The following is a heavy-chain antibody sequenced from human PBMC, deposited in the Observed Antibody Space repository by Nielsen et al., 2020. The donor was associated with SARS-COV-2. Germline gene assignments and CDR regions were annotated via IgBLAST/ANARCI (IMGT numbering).Heavy chain of an antibody. J-gene: IGHJ5*02. V-gene: IGHV3-9*01. CDR1: GFTVSSNY. D-gene: IGHD3-3*01. CDR2: ISWNSGSI. CDR3: AKDSIGRWEASITIFGVVPSSWFDP. Sequence: GGSLRLSCAASGFTVSSNYMSWVRQAPGKGLEWVSGISWNSGSIGYADSVKGRFTISRDNAKNSLYLQMNSLRAEDTALYYCAKDSIGRWEASITIFGVVPSSWFDPWGQGTLVTVSS.